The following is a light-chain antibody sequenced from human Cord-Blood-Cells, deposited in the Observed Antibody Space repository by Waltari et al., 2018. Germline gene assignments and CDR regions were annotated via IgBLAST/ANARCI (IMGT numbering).Light chain of an antibody. Sequence: QSALTQPASVSGSPGQSITIPCTGTSSDVGGYNYVSWYQQNPGKAPKPMIYDVSNRPSGVSNRFSGSKAGNTASLTISGLQAEDEADYYCSSYTSSSTVFGGGTKLTVL. CDR3: SSYTSSSTV. V-gene: IGLV2-14*01. J-gene: IGLJ3*02. CDR1: SSDVGGYNY. CDR2: DVS.